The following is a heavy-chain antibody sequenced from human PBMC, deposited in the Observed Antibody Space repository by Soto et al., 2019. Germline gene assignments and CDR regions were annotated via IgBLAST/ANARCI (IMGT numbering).Heavy chain of an antibody. D-gene: IGHD6-19*01. V-gene: IGHV3-30*03. CDR3: ARDRSADRFVQYFQH. CDR2: ISYDGSNK. J-gene: IGHJ1*01. CDR1: GFTFSSYG. Sequence: PGGSLRLSCAASGFTFSSYGIHWVRQAPGKGLEWVALISYDGSNKYYADSVKGRFTISRDNSKNTLYLQMNSLRAEDTAVYYCARDRSADRFVQYFQHWGPGTLVTVSS.